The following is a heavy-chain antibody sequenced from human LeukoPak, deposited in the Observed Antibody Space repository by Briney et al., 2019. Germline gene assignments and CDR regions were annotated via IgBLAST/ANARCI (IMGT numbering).Heavy chain of an antibody. Sequence: SVKVSCKASRGTFSSYAISWVRQAPGQGLEWMGRIIPILGIANYAQKFQGRVTITADKSTSTAYMELSSLRSEDTAVYYCARETEGYGDFYYYGMDVWGQGTTVTVSS. CDR1: RGTFSSYA. CDR3: ARETEGYGDFYYYGMDV. V-gene: IGHV1-69*04. J-gene: IGHJ6*02. D-gene: IGHD4-17*01. CDR2: IIPILGIA.